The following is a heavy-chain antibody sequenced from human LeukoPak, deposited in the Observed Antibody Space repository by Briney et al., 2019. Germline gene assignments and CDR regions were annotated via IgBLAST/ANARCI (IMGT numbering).Heavy chain of an antibody. D-gene: IGHD3-9*01. CDR2: FFYSGGT. Sequence: PSETLSLTCTISGASISRYYWSWIRQSPGKGLDWIGNFFYSGGTNYNPSLKSRVTISLGTSKSQFSLNLSSVTAADTAVYFCASSEYDVLTGHFNSHFEYWGQGALVTVSS. CDR1: GASISRYY. CDR3: ASSEYDVLTGHFNSHFEY. V-gene: IGHV4-59*01. J-gene: IGHJ4*02.